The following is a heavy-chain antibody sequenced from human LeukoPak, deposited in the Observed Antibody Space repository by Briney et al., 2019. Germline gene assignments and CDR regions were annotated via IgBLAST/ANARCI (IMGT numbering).Heavy chain of an antibody. CDR3: ARGYYDSSGYFFDY. CDR2: IYHSGST. CDR1: GGSISSGGYP. Sequence: SQTLSLTCAVSGGSISSGGYPWSWIRQPPGKGLEWIGYIYHSGSTYYNPSLKSRVTISVDRSKNQFSPKLSSVTAADTAVYYRARGYYDSSGYFFDYWGQGTLVTVSS. V-gene: IGHV4-30-2*01. J-gene: IGHJ4*02. D-gene: IGHD3-22*01.